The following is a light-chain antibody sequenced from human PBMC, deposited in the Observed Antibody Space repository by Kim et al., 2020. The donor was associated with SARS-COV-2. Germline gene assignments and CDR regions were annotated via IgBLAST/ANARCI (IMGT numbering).Light chain of an antibody. Sequence: QTVVTQEPSFSVSPGGTVTLTCGLSSGSVSTTYYPSWYQQTPGQAPRTLIYSTNTRSSGVPDRFSGSILGNKAALTITGAQADDESDYYCVLYMGSGSWMFGGGNKLTVL. J-gene: IGLJ3*02. V-gene: IGLV8-61*01. CDR2: STN. CDR3: VLYMGSGSWM. CDR1: SGSVSTTYY.